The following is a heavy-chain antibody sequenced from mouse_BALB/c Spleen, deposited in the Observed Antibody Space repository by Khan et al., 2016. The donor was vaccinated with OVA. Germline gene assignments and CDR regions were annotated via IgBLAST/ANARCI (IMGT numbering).Heavy chain of an antibody. D-gene: IGHD2-14*01. CDR1: GYTFTSYT. V-gene: IGHV1-4*01. Sequence: VQLQESGAELARPGASVKMSCKASGYTFTSYTIHWIKLRPGQGLEWIGFINPSNGYTNYNQKFKDKATLTADKSSTTVYMQLSSLTSDDSAVYNCVRDGAYHRNDGWFDYGGQGTMVTVSA. CDR3: VRDGAYHRNDGWFDY. J-gene: IGHJ3*01. CDR2: INPSNGYT.